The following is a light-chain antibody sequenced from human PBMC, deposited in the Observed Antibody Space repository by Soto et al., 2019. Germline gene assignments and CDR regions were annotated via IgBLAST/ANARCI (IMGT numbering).Light chain of an antibody. Sequence: QPVLTQPASVSGSPGQSITISCTGTSSDVGGYNYVSWYQQHPGKAPKLMIYEVSNRPSGVSNRSSGSKSGNTASLTISGLQAEDEADYYCSSYTSSSTHVVFGGRTKLTVL. V-gene: IGLV2-14*01. CDR2: EVS. CDR3: SSYTSSSTHVV. CDR1: SSDVGGYNY. J-gene: IGLJ2*01.